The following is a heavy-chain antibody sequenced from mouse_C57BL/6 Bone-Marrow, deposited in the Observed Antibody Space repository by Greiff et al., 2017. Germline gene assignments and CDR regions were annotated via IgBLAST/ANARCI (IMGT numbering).Heavy chain of an antibody. CDR2: IYPRSGNT. D-gene: IGHD1-1*01. V-gene: IGHV1-81*01. Sequence: VQLQQSGAELARPGASVKLSCKASGYTFTSYGISWVKQRTGQGLEWIGEIYPRSGNTYYNEKFKGKVTLTADKSSSTAYMELRSLTSEDSAVYFCARRGYYGSSYGGAWFAYWGQGTLVTVSA. CDR1: GYTFTSYG. CDR3: ARRGYYGSSYGGAWFAY. J-gene: IGHJ3*01.